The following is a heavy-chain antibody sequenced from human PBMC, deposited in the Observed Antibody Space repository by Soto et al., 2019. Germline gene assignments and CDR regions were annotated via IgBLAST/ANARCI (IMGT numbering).Heavy chain of an antibody. CDR2: IYYSGLT. J-gene: IGHJ5*01. V-gene: IGHV4-61*01. Sequence: PSETLSLTCTVSGGSVSSGRYYWSWIRQPPGKGLEWIGYIYYSGLTNYSPSLKSRVAISIDTSKNQFSLILSSVTAADTAVYYCVRTSTSPRRFDSWGQGTTVTVSS. D-gene: IGHD6-6*01. CDR3: VRTSTSPRRFDS. CDR1: GGSVSSGRYY.